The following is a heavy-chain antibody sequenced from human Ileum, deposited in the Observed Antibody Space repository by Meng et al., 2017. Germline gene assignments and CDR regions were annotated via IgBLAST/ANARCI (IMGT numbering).Heavy chain of an antibody. V-gene: IGHV4-30-4*01. CDR1: NGSLTNVNNY. Sequence: QVQLQVSGPGLVKPSQTRSLTCSVSNGSLTNVNNYWNWIRQAPGQALEHIGYIYYDGSSYATPSLKSRVTMSIDTSTNQFSLRLDSVTAADTAVYYCAREFYVDTAMVIDSWGPGALVTVSS. CDR3: AREFYVDTAMVIDS. D-gene: IGHD5-18*01. J-gene: IGHJ4*02. CDR2: IYYDGSS.